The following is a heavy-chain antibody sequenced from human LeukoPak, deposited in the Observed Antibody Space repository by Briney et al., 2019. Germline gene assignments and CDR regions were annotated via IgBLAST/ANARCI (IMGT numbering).Heavy chain of an antibody. CDR3: ARDAEVGTLFGVLSRYNWFDP. J-gene: IGHJ5*02. V-gene: IGHV3-7*01. CDR2: IKQDGSEK. Sequence: GGSLRLSCAASGFTFSSYAMSWVRQAPGKGLEWVANIKQDGSEKYYVDSVKGRFTISRDNAKKSLYLQMSSLRAEDTAVYYCARDAEVGTLFGVLSRYNWFDPWGQGALVTVSS. CDR1: GFTFSSYA. D-gene: IGHD3-3*01.